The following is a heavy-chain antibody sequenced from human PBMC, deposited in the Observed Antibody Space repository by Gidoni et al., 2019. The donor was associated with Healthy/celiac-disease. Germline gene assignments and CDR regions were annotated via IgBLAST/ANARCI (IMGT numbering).Heavy chain of an antibody. D-gene: IGHD5-18*01. Sequence: LHWFGSIYYSGRTNYNPSLKTRVPISVDTSKTQFSLKLSSVTAADTAVYYCASGIQLWSLAQTGYLGQGTLVTVSS. CDR2: IYYSGRT. V-gene: IGHV4-39*01. CDR3: ASGIQLWSLAQTGY. J-gene: IGHJ4*02.